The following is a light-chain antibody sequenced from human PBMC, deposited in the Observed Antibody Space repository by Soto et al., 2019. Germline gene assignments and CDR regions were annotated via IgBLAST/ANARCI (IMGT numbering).Light chain of an antibody. CDR3: MQVLLTPWT. J-gene: IGKJ1*01. Sequence: DIVVTQSPLSLPVTPGEPASISCRSSQSLLYSNGYNYLEWYLQKPGQSPQLLIYLGSNRASGVPDRFRGSGSGTDFTLKISRVEAEDVGVYYCMQVLLTPWTFGQGTKVEIK. V-gene: IGKV2-28*01. CDR2: LGS. CDR1: QSLLYSNGYNY.